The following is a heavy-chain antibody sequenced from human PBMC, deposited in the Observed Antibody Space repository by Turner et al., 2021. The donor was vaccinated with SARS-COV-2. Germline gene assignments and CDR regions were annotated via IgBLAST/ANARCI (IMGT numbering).Heavy chain of an antibody. V-gene: IGHV4-34*01. J-gene: IGHJ5*02. CDR2: INHSGST. CDR3: ARAGREGSDP. D-gene: IGHD1-26*01. Sequence: QVQLQQGGAGLLMPSETLSRSCAVHGGSFRGYYWRWIRQPPGNGLDWIGEINHSGSTNSNPALNSRISITINTAKNQFSLDLNSVAAADTAVYSCARAGREGSDPWGQGTLVTVSS. CDR1: GGSFRGYY.